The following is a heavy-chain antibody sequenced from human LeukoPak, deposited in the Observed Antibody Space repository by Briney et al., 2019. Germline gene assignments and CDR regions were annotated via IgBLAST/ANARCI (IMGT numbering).Heavy chain of an antibody. J-gene: IGHJ6*02. Sequence: GGSLRLSCAASGFTVSSNYMSWVRQAPGKGLEWVSVIYSGGSTYYADSVKGRFTISRDNSKNTLYLQMNSLRAEDTAVYYCARDFKTTMIVVVISYGMDVWGQGTTVTVSS. CDR2: IYSGGST. CDR1: GFTVSSNY. V-gene: IGHV3-66*01. D-gene: IGHD3-22*01. CDR3: ARDFKTTMIVVVISYGMDV.